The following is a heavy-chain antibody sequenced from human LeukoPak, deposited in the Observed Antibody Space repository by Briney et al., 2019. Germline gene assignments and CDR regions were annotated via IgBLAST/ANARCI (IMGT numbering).Heavy chain of an antibody. Sequence: PSETLSLTCTVSGGSISSYYWSWIRQPPGKGLEWIGEINHSGSTNYNPSLKSRVTISVDTSKNQFSLKLSSVTAADTAVYYCARGQGIAVAEPHSISDYWGQGTLVTVSS. D-gene: IGHD6-19*01. J-gene: IGHJ4*02. V-gene: IGHV4-34*01. CDR3: ARGQGIAVAEPHSISDY. CDR2: INHSGST. CDR1: GGSISSYY.